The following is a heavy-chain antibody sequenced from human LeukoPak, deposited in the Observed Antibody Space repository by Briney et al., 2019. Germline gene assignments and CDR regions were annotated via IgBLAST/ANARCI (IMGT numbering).Heavy chain of an antibody. Sequence: ASVKVSCKASGFTFTSSAVQWVRQARGQRLEWIGWIVVGSGNTNYAQKFQERVTITRDMSTSTAYMELSSLRSEDTAVYYCARRGYYYDSSGYYAEGYFDYWGQGTLVTVSS. CDR3: ARRGYYYDSSGYYAEGYFDY. V-gene: IGHV1-58*01. CDR2: IVVGSGNT. CDR1: GFTFTSSA. D-gene: IGHD3-22*01. J-gene: IGHJ4*02.